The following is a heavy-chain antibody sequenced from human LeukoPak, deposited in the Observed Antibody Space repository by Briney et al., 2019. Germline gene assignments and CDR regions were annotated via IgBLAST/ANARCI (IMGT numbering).Heavy chain of an antibody. Sequence: GGCLRLSCAASGFTFSDAWMNWVRQAPGKGLEWVGRIKSKTDGGTTDYAAPVKGRFTISRDDSKNTLYLQMNSLRTEDTAVYYCTTDPPPNYYYDSSGYYILHSLGYWGQGTLVTVSS. D-gene: IGHD3-22*01. J-gene: IGHJ4*02. CDR2: IKSKTDGGTT. CDR3: TTDPPPNYYYDSSGYYILHSLGY. CDR1: GFTFSDAW. V-gene: IGHV3-15*01.